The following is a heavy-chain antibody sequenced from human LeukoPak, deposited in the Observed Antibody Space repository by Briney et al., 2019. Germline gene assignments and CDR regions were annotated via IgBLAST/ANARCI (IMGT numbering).Heavy chain of an antibody. Sequence: GGTLRLSCTASGFTFSSYWMSWVRQAPGKGLEWVANIKQDGSEKDYVDSVKGRFTISRDNAKNSLYLQMNSLRAEDTAVYYCARYCGGDCYGMDVWGQGTTVTVSS. CDR3: ARYCGGDCYGMDV. J-gene: IGHJ6*02. V-gene: IGHV3-7*01. CDR1: GFTFSSYW. CDR2: IKQDGSEK. D-gene: IGHD2-21*01.